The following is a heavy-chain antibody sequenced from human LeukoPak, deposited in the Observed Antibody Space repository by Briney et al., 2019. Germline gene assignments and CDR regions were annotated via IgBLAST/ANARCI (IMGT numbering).Heavy chain of an antibody. J-gene: IGHJ4*01. CDR2: INTDGTRT. CDR1: GFTFKDNW. Sequence: GGSLRLSCADSGFTFKDNWMYWVRQAPGKGLMWVSRINTDGTRTTYADSVRGRFTISRDNAKSTLYLQMSSLKAEDTAVYYCARIIGYSNQFAYWGQGTLVTVSS. V-gene: IGHV3-74*01. CDR3: ARIIGYSNQFAY. D-gene: IGHD5-18*01.